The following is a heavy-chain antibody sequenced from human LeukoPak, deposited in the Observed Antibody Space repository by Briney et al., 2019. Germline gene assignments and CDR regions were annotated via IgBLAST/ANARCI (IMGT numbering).Heavy chain of an antibody. D-gene: IGHD5-12*01. CDR2: IYDGGST. CDR1: GASIDSTTYY. Sequence: SETLSLTCTVSGASIDSTTYYWDWFRQPPGKGLEWIGNIYDGGSTHYNPSLKSRLTMSVDTSKNHFSLRLNSVTAADTAIYYCATHRRPGSGGYENAFEIWGQGTMVTVSS. V-gene: IGHV4-39*01. CDR3: ATHRRPGSGGYENAFEI. J-gene: IGHJ3*02.